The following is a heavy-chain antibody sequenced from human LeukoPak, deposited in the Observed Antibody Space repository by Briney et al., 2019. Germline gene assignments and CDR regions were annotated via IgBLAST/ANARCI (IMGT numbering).Heavy chain of an antibody. J-gene: IGHJ4*02. CDR3: ARDASWGSGWYPFDY. D-gene: IGHD6-19*01. CDR1: GFTFSSYG. V-gene: IGHV3-30*02. CDR2: IRYDGSNK. Sequence: GGSLRLSCAASGFTFSSYGMHWVRQAPGKGLEWVAFIRYDGSNKYYADSVKGRFTISRDNSKNTLYLQMNSLRAEDTAVYYCARDASWGSGWYPFDYWGQGTLVTVSS.